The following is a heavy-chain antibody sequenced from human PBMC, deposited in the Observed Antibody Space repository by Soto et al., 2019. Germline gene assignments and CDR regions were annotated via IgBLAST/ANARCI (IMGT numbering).Heavy chain of an antibody. CDR2: IYYIGST. V-gene: IGHV4-31*03. CDR1: GASINSACYY. D-gene: IGHD3-16*01. J-gene: IGHJ4*02. Sequence: SETLSLTCTVTGASINSACYYWSWIRQHPGKGLEWIGDIYYIGSTHYNPSLKSRVSISVDTSESQFSLKVTSVTAADTAVYLCARVQTLFGIIKVFDYWGQGTLVTVCS. CDR3: ARVQTLFGIIKVFDY.